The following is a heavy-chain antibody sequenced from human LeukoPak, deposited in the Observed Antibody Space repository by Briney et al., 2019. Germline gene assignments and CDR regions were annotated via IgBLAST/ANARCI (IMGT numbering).Heavy chain of an antibody. V-gene: IGHV4-39*01. D-gene: IGHD3-10*01. CDR2: IYYSGST. J-gene: IGHJ4*02. Sequence: SETLSLTCTVSGGSIRSSSYYWGWIRPSPGKGLEWIGNIYYSGSTYYNPSPKSRVTISVDTSKNQFSLKLSSVTAADTAVYYCASSLWFGELPGGYWGQGTLVTVSS. CDR1: GGSIRSSSYY. CDR3: ASSLWFGELPGGY.